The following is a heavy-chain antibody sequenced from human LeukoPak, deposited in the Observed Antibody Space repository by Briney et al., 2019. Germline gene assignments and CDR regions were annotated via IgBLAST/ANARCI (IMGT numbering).Heavy chain of an antibody. CDR2: INHSGST. CDR1: GGSFSGYY. Sequence: SETLSLTCAVYGGSFSGYYWSWIRQPPGKGLEWIGEINHSGSTNYNPSLKSRVTISVDTSKNQFSLKLSSVTAADTAVYYCARGDTVTTEGYFDYWGQGTLVTVSS. V-gene: IGHV4-34*01. CDR3: ARGDTVTTEGYFDY. J-gene: IGHJ4*02. D-gene: IGHD4-17*01.